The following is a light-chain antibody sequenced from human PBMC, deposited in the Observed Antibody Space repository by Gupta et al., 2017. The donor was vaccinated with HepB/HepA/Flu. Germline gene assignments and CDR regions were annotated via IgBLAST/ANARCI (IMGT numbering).Light chain of an antibody. CDR1: NSDVGDYNY. CDR2: DVS. CDR3: GSSSSSSSRV. J-gene: IGLJ1*01. V-gene: IGLV2-14*01. Sequence: QSALTQPASVSGSPGQSITISCTGTNSDVGDYNYVSWYQQHPGKAPKLLIYDVSNRPSGVSNRFSGSKSGNTASLSISGLQAEDEADYYCGSSSSSSSRVFGTGTKVTVL.